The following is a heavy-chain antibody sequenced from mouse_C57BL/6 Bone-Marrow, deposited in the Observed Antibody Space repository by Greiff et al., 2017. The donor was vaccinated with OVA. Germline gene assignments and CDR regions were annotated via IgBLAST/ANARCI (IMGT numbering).Heavy chain of an antibody. Sequence: QVHVKQSGPELVKPGASVKISCKASGYAFSSSWMNWVKQRPGKGLEWIGRIYPGDGDTNYNGQFKGKATLTADKSSSTAYMQLSSLTSEDSAVYVCERQGPRYWYFDVWGTGTTVTVSS. CDR3: ERQGPRYWYFDV. V-gene: IGHV1-82*01. J-gene: IGHJ1*03. D-gene: IGHD6-1*01. CDR2: IYPGDGDT. CDR1: GYAFSSSW.